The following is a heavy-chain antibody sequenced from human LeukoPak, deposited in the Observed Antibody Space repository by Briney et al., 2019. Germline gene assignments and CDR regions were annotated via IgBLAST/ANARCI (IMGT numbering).Heavy chain of an antibody. J-gene: IGHJ4*02. Sequence: GSLRLSCAASGFTFDDFGMSWVRQAPGKGLEWVSGINWNGGATVYADSVKGRFTISRDNAKNSLYLEMNSLRAEDTALYFCARGITYGSGSPPFDFWGQGSLVTVSS. V-gene: IGHV3-20*04. D-gene: IGHD3-10*01. CDR2: INWNGGAT. CDR3: ARGITYGSGSPPFDF. CDR1: GFTFDDFG.